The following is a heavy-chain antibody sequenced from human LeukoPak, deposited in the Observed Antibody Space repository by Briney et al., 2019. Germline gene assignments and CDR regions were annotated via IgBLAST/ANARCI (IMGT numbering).Heavy chain of an antibody. Sequence: GASVKVSCKASGFTFTSSAMQWVRQARGQRLEWIGWIVVGSGNTNYAQKFQERVTITRDMSTSTAYMELRSLRSDDTAVYYCARSGHRRYYYASGPDYWGQGTRVTVSS. J-gene: IGHJ4*02. D-gene: IGHD3-10*01. CDR1: GFTFTSSA. CDR2: IVVGSGNT. V-gene: IGHV1-58*02. CDR3: ARSGHRRYYYASGPDY.